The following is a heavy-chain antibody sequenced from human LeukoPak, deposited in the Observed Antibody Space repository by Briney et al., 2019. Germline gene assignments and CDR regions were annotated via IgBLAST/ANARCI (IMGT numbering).Heavy chain of an antibody. Sequence: PGGSLRLSCTVSGFTVSSNSMSWVRQPPGKGLEWIGSISYSGSTYYNPSLKSRVTISVDTSKNQFSLKLSSVTAADTAVYYCASQAYYYDSSGYYELWFDPWGQGTLVTVSS. CDR1: GFTVSSNS. J-gene: IGHJ5*02. D-gene: IGHD3-22*01. CDR3: ASQAYYYDSSGYYELWFDP. CDR2: ISYSGST. V-gene: IGHV4-59*02.